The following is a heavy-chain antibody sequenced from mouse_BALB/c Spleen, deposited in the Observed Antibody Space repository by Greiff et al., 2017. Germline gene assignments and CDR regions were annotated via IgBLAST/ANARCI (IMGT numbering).Heavy chain of an antibody. CDR2: IDPSDSET. V-gene: IGHV1-69*02. CDR1: GYTFTSYW. D-gene: IGHD1-1*01. CDR3: ARDGHYYGSSFPWFAY. J-gene: IGHJ3*01. Sequence: VQLQQPGAELVKPGAPVKLSCKASGYTFTSYWMNWVKQRPGRGLEWIGRIDPSDSETHYNQKFKDKATLTVDKSSSTAYIQLSSLTSEDSAVYYCARDGHYYGSSFPWFAYWGQGTLVTVSA.